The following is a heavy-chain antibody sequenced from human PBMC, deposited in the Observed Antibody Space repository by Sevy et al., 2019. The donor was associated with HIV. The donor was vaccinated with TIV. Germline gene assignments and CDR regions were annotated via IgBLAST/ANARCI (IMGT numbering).Heavy chain of an antibody. J-gene: IGHJ4*02. CDR2: ISYSGIT. Sequence: SETLSLTCTVSGGSIRVSYWSWIRQSPEKGLEWIGYISYSGITNYNPFFNSRVTISLDKSNNRVSLKLSSVTPADTAVYYCARWTAAEFDYWGQGTLVTVSS. D-gene: IGHD2-2*01. V-gene: IGHV4-59*11. CDR3: ARWTAAEFDY. CDR1: GGSIRVSY.